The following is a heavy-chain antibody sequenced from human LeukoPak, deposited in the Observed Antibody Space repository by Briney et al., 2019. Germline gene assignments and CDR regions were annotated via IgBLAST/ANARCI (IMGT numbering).Heavy chain of an antibody. Sequence: SETLSLTCTVSGGSISSGSYYWSWIRQPAGKGLEWIGRIYTSGSTNYNPSLKSRVTISVDTSKNQFSLKLSSVTAADTAVYYCARERNEYSSSQGSDYWGQGTLVTVSS. D-gene: IGHD6-6*01. CDR1: GGSISSGSYY. V-gene: IGHV4-61*02. CDR2: IYTSGST. CDR3: ARERNEYSSSQGSDY. J-gene: IGHJ4*02.